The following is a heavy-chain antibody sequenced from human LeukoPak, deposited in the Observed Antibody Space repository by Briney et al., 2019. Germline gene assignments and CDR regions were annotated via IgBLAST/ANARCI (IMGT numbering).Heavy chain of an antibody. CDR3: ASDEGNYFDD. Sequence: GGSLRLSCAASGFTFSSYIMNWVRQAPGKGLEWVASISRNSTYIHYADSVKGRFTISRDNAMNSLFLQMNSLRAEDTAIDYCASDEGNYFDDWGQGALVTV. CDR1: GFTFSSYI. CDR2: ISRNSTYI. J-gene: IGHJ4*02. V-gene: IGHV3-21*01.